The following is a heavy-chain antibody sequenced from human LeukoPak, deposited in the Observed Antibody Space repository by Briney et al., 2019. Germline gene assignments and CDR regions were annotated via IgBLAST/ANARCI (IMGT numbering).Heavy chain of an antibody. CDR2: ISYDGSNK. D-gene: IGHD2-21*02. V-gene: IGHV3-30-3*01. Sequence: GRSLRLSCAASGFTFSSYAMHWVRQAPGKGLEWVAVISYDGSNKYYADSVKGRFTISRDNSKNTLYLQMNSLRAEDTAVYYCAKDPHIVVVTAPDYWGQGALVTVSS. CDR1: GFTFSSYA. J-gene: IGHJ4*02. CDR3: AKDPHIVVVTAPDY.